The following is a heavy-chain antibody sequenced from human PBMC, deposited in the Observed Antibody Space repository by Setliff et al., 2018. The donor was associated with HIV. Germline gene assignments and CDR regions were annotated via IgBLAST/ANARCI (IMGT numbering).Heavy chain of an antibody. CDR2: ISGSGSST. J-gene: IGHJ4*02. Sequence: GESLKISCAASGFTFSTYAMGWVRQAPGKGLEWVSSISGSGSSTYYIDSAKGRFTISRDNSRNTLYLQMNGLRAEDTALYYCAKVRPRQLVSAKPPYFFDYWGQGTLVTVSS. D-gene: IGHD6-13*01. V-gene: IGHV3-23*01. CDR3: AKVRPRQLVSAKPPYFFDY. CDR1: GFTFSTYA.